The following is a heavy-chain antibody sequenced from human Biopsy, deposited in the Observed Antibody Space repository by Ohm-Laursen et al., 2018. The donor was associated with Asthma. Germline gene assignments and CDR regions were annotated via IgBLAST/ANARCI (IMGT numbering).Heavy chain of an antibody. CDR2: INHSGST. CDR3: ARITNDRIAAAGRYYYYGMDV. CDR1: GGSFSGYY. J-gene: IGHJ6*02. Sequence: SETLSLTCAVYGGSFSGYYWSWIRQPPGKGLEWIGEINHSGSTNYNPSLKSRVTISVDTSKNQFPLKLSSVTAADTAVYYCARITNDRIAAAGRYYYYGMDVWGQGTTVTVSS. V-gene: IGHV4-34*01. D-gene: IGHD6-13*01.